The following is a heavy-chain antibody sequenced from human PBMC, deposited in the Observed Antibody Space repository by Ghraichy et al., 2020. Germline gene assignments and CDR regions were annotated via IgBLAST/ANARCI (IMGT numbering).Heavy chain of an antibody. Sequence: GSLRLSCAASGFTFSSYAMSWVRQAPGKGLEWVSAISGSGGSTYYADSVKGRFTISRDNSKNTLYLQMNSLRAEDTAVYYCAKDQALRGSWYYFDYWGQGTLVTVSS. CDR2: ISGSGGST. CDR1: GFTFSSYA. J-gene: IGHJ4*02. D-gene: IGHD6-13*01. V-gene: IGHV3-23*01. CDR3: AKDQALRGSWYYFDY.